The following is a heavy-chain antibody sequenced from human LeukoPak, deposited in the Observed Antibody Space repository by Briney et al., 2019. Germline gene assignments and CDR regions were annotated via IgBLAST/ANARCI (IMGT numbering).Heavy chain of an antibody. D-gene: IGHD2-8*02. CDR1: EFDFGNYG. J-gene: IGHJ6*03. V-gene: IGHV3-30*02. Sequence: GGSLRLSCAASEFDFGNYGMHWVRQATGKGLEWVSFIWSDGNNKKYGDSVKGRFTISRDNSNNMLYLQMDSLRPEDTGVYYCAKDPGASVPGFYMDVWGKGTTVIVSS. CDR3: AKDPGASVPGFYMDV. CDR2: IWSDGNNK.